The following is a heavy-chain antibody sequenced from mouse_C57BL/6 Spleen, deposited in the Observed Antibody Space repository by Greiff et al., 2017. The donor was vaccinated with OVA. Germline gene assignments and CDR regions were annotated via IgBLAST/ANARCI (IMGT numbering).Heavy chain of an antibody. CDR3: AREIYYYGSSSLYWYFDV. V-gene: IGHV1-82*01. CDR1: GYAFSSSW. Sequence: QVQLQQSGPELVKPGASVKISCKASGYAFSSSWMNWVKQRPGKGLEWIGRIYPGDGDTNYNGKFKGKATLTADKSSSTAYMQLSSLTSEDSAVYFCAREIYYYGSSSLYWYFDVWGTGTTVTVSS. D-gene: IGHD1-1*01. CDR2: IYPGDGDT. J-gene: IGHJ1*03.